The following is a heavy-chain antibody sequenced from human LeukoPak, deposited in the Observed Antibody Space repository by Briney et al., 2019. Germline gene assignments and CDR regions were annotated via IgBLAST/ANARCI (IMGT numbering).Heavy chain of an antibody. D-gene: IGHD3-10*01. CDR2: ISGSGGST. CDR1: GFTFSSYA. J-gene: IGHJ3*02. V-gene: IGHV3-23*01. CDR3: ASVPMVRGVTHAFDI. Sequence: GGSLRLSCAASGFTFSSYAMSWVRQAPGKGLEWVSAISGSGGSTYYADSVKGRFTISRDNSKNTLYLQMNSLRAEDTAVYYCASVPMVRGVTHAFDIWGQGTMVTVSS.